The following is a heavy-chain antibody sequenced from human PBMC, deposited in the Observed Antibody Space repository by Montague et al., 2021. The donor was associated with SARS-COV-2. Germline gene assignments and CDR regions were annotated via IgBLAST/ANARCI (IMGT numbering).Heavy chain of an antibody. Sequence: PALVKPTQTLTLTCTFSGFSLNTSGMCVSWIRQPPGNALEWLALIAWDEDQYYSTSLKTRLTISKDTSKNQVVLTMTNMDPIDTTTYYCARSSGDYRDSYFDYWGQGTLVTVSS. V-gene: IGHV2-70*01. CDR2: IAWDEDQ. D-gene: IGHD4-17*01. J-gene: IGHJ4*02. CDR3: ARSSGDYRDSYFDY. CDR1: GFSLNTSGMC.